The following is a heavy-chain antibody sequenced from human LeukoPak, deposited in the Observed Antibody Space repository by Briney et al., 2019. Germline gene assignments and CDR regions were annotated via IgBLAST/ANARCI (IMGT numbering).Heavy chain of an antibody. V-gene: IGHV3-74*01. J-gene: IGHJ4*02. CDR1: GFTFSSYW. D-gene: IGHD3-9*01. CDR2: INSDRSST. CDR3: ARVGWLSPPFDY. Sequence: GGSLRLSGAASGFTFSSYWMHWVRQAPGKGLVWVSRINSDRSSTSYADSVKGRFTISRDNAKNTLYLQMNSLRAEDTAVYYCARVGWLSPPFDYWGQGTLVTVSS.